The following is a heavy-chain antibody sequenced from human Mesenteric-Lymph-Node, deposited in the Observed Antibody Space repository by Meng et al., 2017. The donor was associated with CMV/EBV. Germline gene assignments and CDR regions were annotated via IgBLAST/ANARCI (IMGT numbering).Heavy chain of an antibody. CDR1: GFTFSSYE. Sequence: GESLKISCAASGFTFSSYEMNLVRQAPGKGLEWVSYISSSVNIIYYADSVKGRFTISRDNAKNSLYLQMNSLRAEDTAVYYCARGGAGYYYYYGMDVWGQGTTVTVSS. CDR3: ARGGAGYYYYYGMDV. J-gene: IGHJ6*02. D-gene: IGHD3-16*01. CDR2: ISSSVNII. V-gene: IGHV3-48*03.